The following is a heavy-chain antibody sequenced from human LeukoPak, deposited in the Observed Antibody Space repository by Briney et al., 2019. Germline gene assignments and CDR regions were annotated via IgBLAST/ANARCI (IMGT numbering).Heavy chain of an antibody. CDR1: GGSISTTGSY. J-gene: IGHJ4*02. Sequence: SETLSLTCTVSGGSISTTGSYWSWIRQPPGKGLEWIGYIYYSGSTNYNPSLKSRVTISVDTSKNQFSLKLSSVTAADTAVYYCARAAGGSGSYYKGGPLFDYWGQGTLVTVSS. CDR2: IYYSGST. V-gene: IGHV4-61*08. CDR3: ARAAGGSGSYYKGGPLFDY. D-gene: IGHD3-10*01.